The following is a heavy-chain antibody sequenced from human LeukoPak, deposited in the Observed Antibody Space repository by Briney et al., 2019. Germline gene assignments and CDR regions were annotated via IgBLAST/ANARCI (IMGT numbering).Heavy chain of an antibody. J-gene: IGHJ4*02. Sequence: QTGGSLRLSCAASGLTFRTYAMSWVRQAPGKGLEWVSSISDSGGYTFYADSVKGRFTISRDNSKNTVYLQMNSLRAEDTAVYYCAKGGSYRSQPYFDYWGQGTPVTVSS. CDR1: GLTFRTYA. D-gene: IGHD3-16*02. CDR3: AKGGSYRSQPYFDY. CDR2: ISDSGGYT. V-gene: IGHV3-23*01.